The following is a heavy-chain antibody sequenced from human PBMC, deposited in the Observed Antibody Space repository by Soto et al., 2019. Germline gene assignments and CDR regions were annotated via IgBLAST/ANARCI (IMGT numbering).Heavy chain of an antibody. D-gene: IGHD1-7*01. CDR3: AKDGKGTGTNVIYDS. CDR1: GFSLSTYA. CDR2: ISGSGSAT. J-gene: IGHJ4*02. V-gene: IGHV3-23*01. Sequence: EVQLLESGGSLVQPGGSLRLSCAASGFSLSTYAMGWVRQAPGKGLEWVSAISGSGSATYYAYPVKGRFTIARDNSKDTLDLQMNCLRAGDTAVYDCAKDGKGTGTNVIYDSWGQGSLVTVSS.